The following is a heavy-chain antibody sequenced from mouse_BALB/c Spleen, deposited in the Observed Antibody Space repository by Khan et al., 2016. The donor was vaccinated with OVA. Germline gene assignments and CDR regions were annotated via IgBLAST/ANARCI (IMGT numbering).Heavy chain of an antibody. Sequence: QVQLQQPGAELVKPGASVKLSCKASGYTFTSYWMHWVKQRPGQGLEWIGEINPSNGCTNYNEKFKSKATLTVDKSSSTAYMQLSSPTSEDSAVYCCAKVITSDYWGQGTTLTVSS. CDR2: INPSNGCT. CDR3: AKVITSDY. D-gene: IGHD2-5*01. CDR1: GYTFTSYW. V-gene: IGHV1S81*02. J-gene: IGHJ2*01.